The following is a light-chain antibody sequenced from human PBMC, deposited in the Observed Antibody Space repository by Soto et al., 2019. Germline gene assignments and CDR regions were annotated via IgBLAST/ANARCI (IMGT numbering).Light chain of an antibody. CDR1: QSLTTY. CDR3: QQYYDWPSLT. CDR2: GIS. Sequence: DIVLTQAPGTLSVSAGETATLSCRASQSLTTYLAWYQQKPDQAPRLLIYGISTRATDVPARFSGSGSGTEFTLSISSLQSTDFAVYYCQQYYDWPSLTFGGGTKVDIK. V-gene: IGKV3-15*01. J-gene: IGKJ4*01.